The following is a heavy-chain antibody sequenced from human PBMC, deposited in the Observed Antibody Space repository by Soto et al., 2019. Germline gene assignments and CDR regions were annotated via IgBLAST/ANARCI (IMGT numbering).Heavy chain of an antibody. Sequence: PSETLSLTCTVSGGSISSGGYYWSWIRQHPGKGLEWIGYIYYSGSTYYNPSLKSRVTISVDTSKNQFSLKLSSVTAADTAVYYWARDRRDGYNRDYYYGMDVWGQGTTVTVSS. CDR2: IYYSGST. CDR1: GGSISSGGYY. J-gene: IGHJ6*02. CDR3: ARDRRDGYNRDYYYGMDV. V-gene: IGHV4-31*03. D-gene: IGHD5-12*01.